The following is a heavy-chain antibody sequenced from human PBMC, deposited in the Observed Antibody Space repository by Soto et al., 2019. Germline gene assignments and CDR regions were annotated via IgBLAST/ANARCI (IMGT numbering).Heavy chain of an antibody. V-gene: IGHV4-31*03. J-gene: IGHJ6*02. Sequence: QVQLQESGPGLVKPSQTLSLTCTVSGGSISSGGYYWSWIRQHPGKGLEWIGYIYYSGSTYYNPSLKSRVTISVDTSKNQVSLKLSSVTAADTAVDYWARDRGLAHPTYYYYGMDVWGQGTTVTVSS. CDR3: ARDRGLAHPTYYYYGMDV. CDR1: GGSISSGGYY. CDR2: IYYSGST.